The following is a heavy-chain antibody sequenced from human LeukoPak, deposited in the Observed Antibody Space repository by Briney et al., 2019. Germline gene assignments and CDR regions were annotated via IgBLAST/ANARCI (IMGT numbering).Heavy chain of an antibody. J-gene: IGHJ4*02. CDR2: IDPSDSYT. D-gene: IGHD5-18*01. V-gene: IGHV5-10-1*01. CDR3: ATGPDTANLLYYFDY. CDR1: GYSFTSYW. Sequence: GASLKISCQGSGYSFTSYWISWVRQLPGKGLEWMGRIDPSDSYTNYSPSFQGHVTISADKSINTAYLQWSSLKASDTAMYYCATGPDTANLLYYFDYWGQGTLVTVSS.